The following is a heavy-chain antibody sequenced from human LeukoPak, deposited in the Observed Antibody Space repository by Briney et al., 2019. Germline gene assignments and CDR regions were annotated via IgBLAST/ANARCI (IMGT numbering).Heavy chain of an antibody. CDR1: GLTFSSYW. CDR2: IKQDGSEK. J-gene: IGHJ6*03. D-gene: IGHD2-2*02. Sequence: PGGSLRLSCAASGLTFSSYWMSWVRQAPGKGLEWVANIKQDGSEKYYVDSVKGRFTISRDNAKNSLYLQMNSLRAEDTAVYYCARSGCSSTSCYKKGGYYYYYMDVWGKGTTVTVSS. V-gene: IGHV3-7*01. CDR3: ARSGCSSTSCYKKGGYYYYYMDV.